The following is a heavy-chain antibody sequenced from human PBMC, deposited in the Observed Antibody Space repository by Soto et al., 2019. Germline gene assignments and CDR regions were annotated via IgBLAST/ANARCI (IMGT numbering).Heavy chain of an antibody. CDR1: GFTFRGYS. CDR3: ASDIGCSGASCYCDGMDV. J-gene: IGHJ6*02. CDR2: ISSSSSTI. V-gene: IGHV3-48*02. Sequence: EVQLVESGGGLVQPGGSLRLSCAASGFTFRGYSMNWVRQAPGKGLEWVSYISSSSSTIYYADSVKGRFTISRDKAKDSPYLQMNSLRDGDTAVYYCASDIGCSGASCYCDGMDVWGQGTTVTVSS. D-gene: IGHD2-15*01.